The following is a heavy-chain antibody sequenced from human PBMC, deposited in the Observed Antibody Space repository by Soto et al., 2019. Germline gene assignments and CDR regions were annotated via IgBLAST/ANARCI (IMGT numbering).Heavy chain of an antibody. J-gene: IGHJ6*02. CDR1: GGTFRTYA. Sequence: QVQLLQSGAEVKKPGSSVRVSCEASGGTFRTYAISWVRQAPGQGLEWMGEIIPIFGTVNYAQKFQGRVTFIADESTFTVYMDLRSLRSEDTAVYYCAKGAVAGTPTSYYFYGMDVWGQGTTVTVSS. D-gene: IGHD6-19*01. V-gene: IGHV1-69*12. CDR2: IIPIFGTV. CDR3: AKGAVAGTPTSYYFYGMDV.